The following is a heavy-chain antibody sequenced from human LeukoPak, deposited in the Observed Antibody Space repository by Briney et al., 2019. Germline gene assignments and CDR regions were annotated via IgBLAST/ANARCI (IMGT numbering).Heavy chain of an antibody. CDR1: GFTFSNYA. CDR3: AKAYGSGNYHNYFDY. CDR2: ISGSGDST. V-gene: IGHV3-23*01. Sequence: GGSLRLSCAASGFTFSNYAMRWVRQAPGKGLEWVSGISGSGDSTYYADSVKGRFTISRDNSKNTLYLQMNSLRAEDTAVYYCAKAYGSGNYHNYFDYWGQGTLVTVSS. D-gene: IGHD3-10*01. J-gene: IGHJ4*02.